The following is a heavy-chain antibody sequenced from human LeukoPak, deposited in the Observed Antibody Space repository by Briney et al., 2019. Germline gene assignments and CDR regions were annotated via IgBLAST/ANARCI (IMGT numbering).Heavy chain of an antibody. J-gene: IGHJ6*02. CDR2: IIPILGIA. CDR1: GGTFSSYA. V-gene: IGHV1-69*04. CDR3: ARDLPNYDILTGHSLYGMDV. D-gene: IGHD3-9*01. Sequence: GASVKVSCKASGGTFSSYAISWVRQAPGQGLEWMGRIIPILGIANYAQKFQGRVTITADKSTSTAYMELSSLRSEDTAVYYCARDLPNYDILTGHSLYGMDVWGQGTTVTVSS.